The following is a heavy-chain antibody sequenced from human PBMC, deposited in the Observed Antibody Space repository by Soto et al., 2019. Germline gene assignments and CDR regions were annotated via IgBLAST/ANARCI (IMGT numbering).Heavy chain of an antibody. Sequence: QVQLQESGPGLVKPSETLSLTCTVSGGSISSYYWSWIRQPPGKGLEWIGYIYYSGSTNYNPSLKSRVTISVDTSKNQFSLKLSSVTAADTAVYYCARARVVPAAVDYYYYMDVWGKGTTVTVSS. CDR2: IYYSGST. V-gene: IGHV4-59*01. J-gene: IGHJ6*03. CDR1: GGSISSYY. D-gene: IGHD2-2*01. CDR3: ARARVVPAAVDYYYYMDV.